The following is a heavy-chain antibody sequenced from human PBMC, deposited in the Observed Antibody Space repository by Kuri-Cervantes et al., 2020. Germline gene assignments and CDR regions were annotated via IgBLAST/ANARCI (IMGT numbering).Heavy chain of an antibody. Sequence: GESLKISCAASGFTFSSYAMHWVRQAPGKGLEWVAVISYDGSNKYYADSVKGRFTISRDNSKNTLYLQMNSLRAEDTAVYYCARGVGYSNSGRFDPWGQGTLVTVSS. V-gene: IGHV3-30-3*01. D-gene: IGHD4-11*01. CDR3: ARGVGYSNSGRFDP. CDR1: GFTFSSYA. J-gene: IGHJ5*02. CDR2: ISYDGSNK.